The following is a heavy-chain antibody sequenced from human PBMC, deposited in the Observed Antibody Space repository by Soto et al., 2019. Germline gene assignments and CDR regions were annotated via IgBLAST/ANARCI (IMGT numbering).Heavy chain of an antibody. CDR3: ARSYYGSGSYYSG. D-gene: IGHD3-10*01. CDR1: GGSISSYY. V-gene: IGHV4-59*01. J-gene: IGHJ4*02. CDR2: IYYSGST. Sequence: ETLSLTCTVSGGSISSYYWSWIRQPPGKGLEWIGYIYYSGSTNYNPSLKSRVTISVDTSKNQFSLKLSSVTAADTAVYYCARSYYGSGSYYSGWGQGTLVTVSS.